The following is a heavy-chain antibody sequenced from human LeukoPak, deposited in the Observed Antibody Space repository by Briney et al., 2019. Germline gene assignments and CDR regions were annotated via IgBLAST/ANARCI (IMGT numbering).Heavy chain of an antibody. CDR2: ISNNGGAT. D-gene: IGHD6-19*01. CDR1: GFTFSNYA. J-gene: IGHJ4*02. V-gene: IGHV3-64*01. CDR3: ARVRWSTSGWSNYFDY. Sequence: GGSLRLSCAASGFTFSNYAMHWVRQAPGKGLEDVSVISNNGGATYYANSVQGRFTISRDNSNNTLYLHMGSLRAEDMAVYYCARVRWSTSGWSNYFDYWGQGTLVTVSS.